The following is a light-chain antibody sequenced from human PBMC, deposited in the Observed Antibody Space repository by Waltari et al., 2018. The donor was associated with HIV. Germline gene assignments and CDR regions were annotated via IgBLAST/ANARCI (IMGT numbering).Light chain of an antibody. J-gene: IGLJ2*01. Sequence: QSALTQPASVSGSPGQSITISCTGTSSDVWSYNLFSWYQQHPGKAPKLMIYEVSKRPSGVSNRFSGSKSGNTASLTISGLQAEDEADYYCCSYAGSSTYVVFGGGTKLTVL. CDR2: EVS. CDR1: SSDVWSYNL. V-gene: IGLV2-23*02. CDR3: CSYAGSSTYVV.